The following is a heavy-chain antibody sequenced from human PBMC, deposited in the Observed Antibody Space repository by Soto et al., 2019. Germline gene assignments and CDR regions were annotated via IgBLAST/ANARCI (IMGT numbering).Heavy chain of an antibody. CDR2: ISAHNGNT. Sequence: QVHLVQSGAEVKKPGASVKVSCKGSGYAFTTYGITWVRQAPGQGLEWMGWISAHNGNTNYAQKLQGRVTVTRDTSTSTAHMELRILRSDDTAVYYCARGRYGDYWGQGALVTVSS. V-gene: IGHV1-18*01. D-gene: IGHD1-1*01. J-gene: IGHJ4*02. CDR3: ARGRYGDY. CDR1: GYAFTTYG.